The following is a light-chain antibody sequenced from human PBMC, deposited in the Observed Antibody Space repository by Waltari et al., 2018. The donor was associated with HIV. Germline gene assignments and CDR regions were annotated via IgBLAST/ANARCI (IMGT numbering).Light chain of an antibody. CDR1: QSVSTN. V-gene: IGKV3-15*01. J-gene: IGKJ3*01. CDR3: QQYNNWPGIT. CDR2: GAS. Sequence: EIVMTQSPVTLSMSPGERATLSCRASQSVSTNLAWYQQKPRQAPRLLIYGASTGATGIPARFSGSGSGTEFTLTISSLQSEDFAVYYCQQYNNWPGITFGPGTKVDIK.